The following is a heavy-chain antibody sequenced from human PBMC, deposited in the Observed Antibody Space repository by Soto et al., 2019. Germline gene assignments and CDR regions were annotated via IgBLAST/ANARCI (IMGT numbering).Heavy chain of an antibody. V-gene: IGHV6-1*01. Sequence: SQTLSLTCAISGDSVSSNSAAWNWIRQSPSRGLEWLGRTYYRSKWYNDYAVSVKSRITINPDTSKNQFSLQLNSVTPEDTAVYYCARDLSPPKLLWFGELSSEYYYYGMDVWGQGTTVTVS. CDR1: GDSVSSNSAA. CDR3: ARDLSPPKLLWFGELSSEYYYYGMDV. D-gene: IGHD3-10*01. CDR2: TYYRSKWYN. J-gene: IGHJ6*02.